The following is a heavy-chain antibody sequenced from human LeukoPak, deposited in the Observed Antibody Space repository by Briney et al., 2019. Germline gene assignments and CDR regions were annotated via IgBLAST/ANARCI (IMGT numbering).Heavy chain of an antibody. CDR1: GYSISSSNW. CDR3: ARVITRTTNWFDP. D-gene: IGHD1-20*01. J-gene: IGHJ5*02. CDR2: IYYSGST. V-gene: IGHV4-28*03. Sequence: KPSDTLSLTCAVSGYSISSSNWWGWIRQPPGKGLEWIGYIYYSGSTYYNPSLKSRVTMSVDTSKNQFSLKLSSVTAVDTAVYYCARVITRTTNWFDPWGQGTLVTVSS.